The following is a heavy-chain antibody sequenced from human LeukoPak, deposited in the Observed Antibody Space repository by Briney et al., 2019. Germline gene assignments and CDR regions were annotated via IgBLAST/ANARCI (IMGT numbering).Heavy chain of an antibody. CDR1: GGSISSSSYY. D-gene: IGHD2-2*01. V-gene: IGHV4-39*01. CDR3: ASLGSNDY. CDR2: IYYSGST. J-gene: IGHJ4*02. Sequence: SETLSLTCTVSGGSISSSSYYWGWIRQPPGKGLDWIGSIYYSGSTYYNPSLKSRVTISVDTSKNQFSLKLTSVTAADTAVYYCASLGSNDYWGQGTLVTVSS.